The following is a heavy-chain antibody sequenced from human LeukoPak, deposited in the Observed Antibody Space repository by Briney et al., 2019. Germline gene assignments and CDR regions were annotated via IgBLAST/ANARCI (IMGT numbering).Heavy chain of an antibody. D-gene: IGHD6-19*01. Sequence: GGSLRLSCAASGFTLSSYDMHWVRQAPGKGLVWVSRINSDGSRTNYADSVKGRFTISRDNAKNTLYLQMNSLRAEDTAVYYCARGQPYSSGWNYFDYWGQGTLVTVSS. J-gene: IGHJ4*02. CDR3: ARGQPYSSGWNYFDY. CDR2: INSDGSRT. CDR1: GFTLSSYD. V-gene: IGHV3-74*01.